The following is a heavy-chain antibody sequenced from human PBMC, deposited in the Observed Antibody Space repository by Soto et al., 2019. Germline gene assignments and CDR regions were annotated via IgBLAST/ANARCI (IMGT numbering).Heavy chain of an antibody. D-gene: IGHD6-6*01. Sequence: ASVKVSCKACGYTFTGYYMHWVRQAPGQGLEWMGWINPNSGGTNYAQKFQGWVTMTRDTSISTAYMELSRLRSDDTAVYYCARGTRIAAAFDPWAQGTLVTVSS. CDR3: ARGTRIAAAFDP. CDR1: GYTFTGYY. J-gene: IGHJ5*02. CDR2: INPNSGGT. V-gene: IGHV1-2*04.